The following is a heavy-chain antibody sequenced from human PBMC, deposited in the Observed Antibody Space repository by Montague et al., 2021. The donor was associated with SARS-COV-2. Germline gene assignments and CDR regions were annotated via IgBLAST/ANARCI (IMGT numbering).Heavy chain of an antibody. CDR2: KYTTGST. CDR1: GASITSGSYY. V-gene: IGHV4-61*02. Sequence: TLSLTCTVSGASITSGSYYWSWIRQPAGTRLEWIGRKYTTGSTNYDPSLKSRVAISVDTSKNLFSLKLSSVTAADTAVYYCARAGEQLVRGRWYFDYWGQGILVTVSP. J-gene: IGHJ4*02. CDR3: ARAGEQLVRGRWYFDY. D-gene: IGHD6-6*01.